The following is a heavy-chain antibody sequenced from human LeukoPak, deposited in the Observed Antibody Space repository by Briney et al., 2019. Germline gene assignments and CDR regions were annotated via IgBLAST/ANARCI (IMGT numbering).Heavy chain of an antibody. CDR1: GGSFSGYY. V-gene: IGHV4-34*01. CDR2: INHSGST. J-gene: IGHJ4*02. CDR3: ARMGYYGSGSYRDY. D-gene: IGHD3-10*01. Sequence: SETLSLTCAVYGGSFSGYYWGWIRQPPGKGLEWIGEINHSGSTNYNPSLKSRVTISVDTSKNQFSLKLSSVTAADTAVYYCARMGYYGSGSYRDYWGQGTLVTVSS.